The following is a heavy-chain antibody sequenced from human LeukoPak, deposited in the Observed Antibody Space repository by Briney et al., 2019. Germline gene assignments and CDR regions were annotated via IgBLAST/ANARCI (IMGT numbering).Heavy chain of an antibody. CDR3: ATSESQTKFDY. V-gene: IGHV5-51*01. CDR1: GYSFTTYW. J-gene: IGHJ4*02. D-gene: IGHD1/OR15-1a*01. Sequence: GESLKISCKGSGYSFTTYWIGWVRQMPGKGLEWMGIIFPGDSETIYSPSFQGQVTISADKSINTAYPQWSSLKASDTAMYYCATSESQTKFDYWGQGTLVTASS. CDR2: IFPGDSET.